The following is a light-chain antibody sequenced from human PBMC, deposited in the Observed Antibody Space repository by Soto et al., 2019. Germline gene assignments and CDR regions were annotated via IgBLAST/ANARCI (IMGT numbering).Light chain of an antibody. V-gene: IGLV2-23*01. J-gene: IGLJ3*02. Sequence: QSALTQPASVSGSPGQSITISCSGTNSNVGLYDLVSWYQKHPGKAPQLIVYEGSKRPSGVSNRFSGSKSGNTDSLTISGLQAGDEADYFCCSFTRSGTMVFGGGTKVTVL. CDR2: EGS. CDR1: NSNVGLYDL. CDR3: CSFTRSGTMV.